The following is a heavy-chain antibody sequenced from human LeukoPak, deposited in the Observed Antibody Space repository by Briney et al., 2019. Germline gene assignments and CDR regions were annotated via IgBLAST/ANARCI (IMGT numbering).Heavy chain of an antibody. CDR2: INHSGST. V-gene: IGHV4-34*01. CDR3: ARGPWGLLPPFYH. D-gene: IGHD1-26*01. J-gene: IGHJ4*02. Sequence: PSETLSLTCAVYGGSFSGYYWSWIRQPPGKGLEWIGEINHSGSTNYNPSLKSRVTISIDTSKNQFSLKLSSVTAADTAVYYCARGPWGLLPPFYHWGQGTLVSVSS. CDR1: GGSFSGYY.